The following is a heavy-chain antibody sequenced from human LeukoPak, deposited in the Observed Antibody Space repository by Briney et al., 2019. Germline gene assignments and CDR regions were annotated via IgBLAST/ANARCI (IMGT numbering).Heavy chain of an antibody. Sequence: SGGSLRLSCGASGFTFSTRAMSWVRQAPGKGLDWVSAISGDGETTYYADSVKGRFTISRDNSKNTVYLQMNSLRAEDTAVYYCANQSPGWGQGTLVTVSS. V-gene: IGHV3-23*01. J-gene: IGHJ4*02. CDR3: ANQSPG. CDR1: GFTFSTRA. CDR2: ISGDGETT.